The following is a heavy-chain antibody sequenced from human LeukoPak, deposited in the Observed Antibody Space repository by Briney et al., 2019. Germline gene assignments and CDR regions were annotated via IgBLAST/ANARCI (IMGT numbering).Heavy chain of an antibody. J-gene: IGHJ4*02. V-gene: IGHV3-11*04. Sequence: GGSLRLSCAASGFTFSDYYMSWIRQSPGKGLEWVSYISSSGSTIYYADSVKGRFTISRDNAKNSLYLQMNSLRAEDTAVYYCARDRTQLWNNYFDYWGQGILVTVSS. D-gene: IGHD5-18*01. CDR1: GFTFSDYY. CDR2: ISSSGSTI. CDR3: ARDRTQLWNNYFDY.